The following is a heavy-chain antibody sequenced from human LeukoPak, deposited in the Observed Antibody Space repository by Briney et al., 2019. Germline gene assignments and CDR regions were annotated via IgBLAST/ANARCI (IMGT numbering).Heavy chain of an antibody. CDR1: GYTFTGYY. Sequence: ASVKVSCKASGYTFTGYYMHWVRQAPGQGLEWMGWINPNSGGTNYAQKFQGRVTMTRDTSISTAYMELSRLRSDDTAVYYCARLYYDILTGYYTGANYYYYGMDVWGQGTTVTVSS. V-gene: IGHV1-2*02. CDR3: ARLYYDILTGYYTGANYYYYGMDV. D-gene: IGHD3-9*01. J-gene: IGHJ6*02. CDR2: INPNSGGT.